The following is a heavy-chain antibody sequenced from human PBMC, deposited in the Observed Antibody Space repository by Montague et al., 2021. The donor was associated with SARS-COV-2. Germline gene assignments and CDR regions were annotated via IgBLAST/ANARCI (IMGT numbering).Heavy chain of an antibody. J-gene: IGHJ4*02. CDR1: GGPISYFH. CDR2: VSASGST. CDR3: ARDVVAAPGTFDY. Sequence: SETLSLTCSVSGGPISYFHWSWIRQPAGKGLEWIGRVSASGSTNYNPSLNSRVTMSVDTSKKQFSLRLSPVTAADTAVYYCARDVVAAPGTFDYWGQGTLVTVSS. V-gene: IGHV4-4*07. D-gene: IGHD6-13*01.